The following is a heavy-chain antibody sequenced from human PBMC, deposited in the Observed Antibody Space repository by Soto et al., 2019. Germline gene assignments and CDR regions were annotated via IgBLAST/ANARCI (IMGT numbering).Heavy chain of an antibody. V-gene: IGHV3-21*01. D-gene: IGHD2-15*01. Sequence: PGGSLRLSCAASGFTFSSYSMNWVRQAPGKGLEWVSSISSSSSYIYYADSVKGRFTISRDNAKNSLYLQMNSLRAEDTAVYYCARVDVDCSGGSCYPGGIDYWGQGTLVTVSS. CDR2: ISSSSSYI. J-gene: IGHJ4*02. CDR1: GFTFSSYS. CDR3: ARVDVDCSGGSCYPGGIDY.